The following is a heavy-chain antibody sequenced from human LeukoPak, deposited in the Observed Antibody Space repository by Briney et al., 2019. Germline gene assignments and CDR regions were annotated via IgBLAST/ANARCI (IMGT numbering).Heavy chain of an antibody. CDR1: GYSISSIYY. Sequence: PSETLSLTCTVSGYSISSIYYWGRIRPPPGQGLEWIGTIDHIGNTFYNPSLTSRVSISVDTSKNHFSLNLTSVTATDTALYYCARAFWRLGAHVAFDIWGQGTMVTVSS. CDR3: ARAFWRLGAHVAFDI. J-gene: IGHJ3*02. CDR2: IDHIGNT. D-gene: IGHD3-3*01. V-gene: IGHV4-38-2*02.